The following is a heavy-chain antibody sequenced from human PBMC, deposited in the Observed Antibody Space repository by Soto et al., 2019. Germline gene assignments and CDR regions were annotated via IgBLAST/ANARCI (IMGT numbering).Heavy chain of an antibody. V-gene: IGHV4-61*01. CDR3: ARSQRGRTAFTFDY. J-gene: IGHJ4*02. CDR1: GGSVSNDNYY. Sequence: QVQLQESGPGLVKPSETLSLTCAVSGGSVSNDNYYWSWIRQPPRRGLEWLGYIYYSGTTNYNSYLKTRLSLSVDMSKNQFSLKLASVTAADTAVYFIARSQRGRTAFTFDYWGQEALGTVSS. CDR2: IYYSGTT. D-gene: IGHD3-16*01.